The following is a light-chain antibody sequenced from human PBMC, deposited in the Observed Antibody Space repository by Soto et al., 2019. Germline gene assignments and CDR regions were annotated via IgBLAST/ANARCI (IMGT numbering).Light chain of an antibody. CDR1: QSVLYSSNSKNY. CDR2: WAS. Sequence: DIVMTQSPDSLAVSLGERATINCKSSQSVLYSSNSKNYLAWYQQKPGQPPKLLIYWASTRESGVPDRFSGSGSGTEFTLTISSLQPDDFATYYCQQYNSYSTFGQGTKVDIK. CDR3: QQYNSYST. J-gene: IGKJ1*01. V-gene: IGKV4-1*01.